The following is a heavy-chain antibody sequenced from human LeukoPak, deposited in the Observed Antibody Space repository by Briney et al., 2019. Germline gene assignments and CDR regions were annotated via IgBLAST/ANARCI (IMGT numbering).Heavy chain of an antibody. CDR3: ARSLIDSSWYRSDY. J-gene: IGHJ4*02. D-gene: IGHD6-13*01. Sequence: ASVKVSCKASGYTLRNYDISWVRQAPGQGLEWMGWINPNSGGTNYAQKFQGSVTMTRDTSITTAFMELSRLRSDDTAVYYCARSLIDSSWYRSDYWGQGTLVTVSS. V-gene: IGHV1-2*02. CDR2: INPNSGGT. CDR1: GYTLRNYD.